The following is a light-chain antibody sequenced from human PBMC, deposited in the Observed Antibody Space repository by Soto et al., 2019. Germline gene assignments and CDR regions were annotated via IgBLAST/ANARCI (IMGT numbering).Light chain of an antibody. CDR3: QHYKNWYT. J-gene: IGKJ2*01. CDR2: VAS. CDR1: QNINYR. V-gene: IGKV3-15*01. Sequence: EMVMTQSPATLSVSPGERVTLSCRASQNINYRLGGYQQKPGQAPKLLIQVASTRPTGRPFRFSGGASGTESTLSISSLEFEDVTVYYCQHYKNWYTFGQGTKLEIK.